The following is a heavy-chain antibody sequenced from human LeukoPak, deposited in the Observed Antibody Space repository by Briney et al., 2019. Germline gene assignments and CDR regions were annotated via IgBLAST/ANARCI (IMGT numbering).Heavy chain of an antibody. V-gene: IGHV4-30-4*01. CDR2: IYHSGST. D-gene: IGHD3-22*01. CDR3: ARHDSSGYHYFDY. J-gene: IGHJ4*02. Sequence: SQTLSLTCSVSGGSISSGDYYWSWIRQPPGKGLEWIGYIYHSGSTYYNPSLKSRVTISVDKSKNQFSLKLSSVTAADTAVYYCARHDSSGYHYFDYWGQGTLVTVSS. CDR1: GGSISSGDYY.